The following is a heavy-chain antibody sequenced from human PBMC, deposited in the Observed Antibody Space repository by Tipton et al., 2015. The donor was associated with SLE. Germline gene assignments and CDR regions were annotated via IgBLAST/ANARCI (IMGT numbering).Heavy chain of an antibody. D-gene: IGHD6-19*01. CDR1: GFTFISYG. Sequence: RSLRLSCAASGFTFISYGMHWVRQAPGKGLEWVAVIWYDGSNKYYADSVKGRFTISRDNSKNTVYLQMNSLRAEDTAVYYCARDRRYSSGRYEGYFDLWGRGTLVTVSS. CDR2: IWYDGSNK. CDR3: ARDRRYSSGRYEGYFDL. J-gene: IGHJ2*01. V-gene: IGHV3-33*01.